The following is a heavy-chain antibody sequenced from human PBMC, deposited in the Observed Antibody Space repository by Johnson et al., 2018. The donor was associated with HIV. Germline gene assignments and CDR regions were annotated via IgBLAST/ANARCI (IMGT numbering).Heavy chain of an antibody. D-gene: IGHD3-22*01. CDR2: ISYDGSNK. CDR1: GFTFSSYA. Sequence: VQLVESGGGVVQPGRSLRLSCSASGFTFSSYAMHWVRQAPGKGLEWVAVISYDGSNKYYADSVKGRFTISRDNSKNTLYLQMNSLRAEDTALYYCASRMYSGYYLYDAFDIWGQGTMVTVSS. J-gene: IGHJ3*02. CDR3: ASRMYSGYYLYDAFDI. V-gene: IGHV3-30*04.